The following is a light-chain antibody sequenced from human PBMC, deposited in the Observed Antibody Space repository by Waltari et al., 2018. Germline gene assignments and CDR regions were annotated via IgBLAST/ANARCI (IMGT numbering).Light chain of an antibody. CDR1: QSVGKS. Sequence: EIVLTQPPATLPLSPGERATLSCRASQSVGKSLNWYQQKPGQAPRLLIYDASSRATGIPDRFSGSGFGTDFSLTISRLEPEDFAVYYCQKYESIPATFGQGTKVEIK. J-gene: IGKJ1*01. CDR3: QKYESIPAT. CDR2: DAS. V-gene: IGKV3-20*01.